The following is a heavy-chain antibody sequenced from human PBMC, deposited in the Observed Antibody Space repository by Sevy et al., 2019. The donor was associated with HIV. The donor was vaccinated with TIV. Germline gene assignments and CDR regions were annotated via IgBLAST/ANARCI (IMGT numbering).Heavy chain of an antibody. CDR1: GFTFSNYA. V-gene: IGHV3-23*01. D-gene: IGHD3-10*01. Sequence: GGSLRLSCAASGFTFSNYAMSWVRRAPGKGLEWVSGITISGGTTDYADSVKGRFTISRDSSKNTLYLQMNSLRAEDTAVYYCAKDRVSGTYYTGDFDYWGQGTLVTVSS. CDR3: AKDRVSGTYYTGDFDY. J-gene: IGHJ4*02. CDR2: ITISGGTT.